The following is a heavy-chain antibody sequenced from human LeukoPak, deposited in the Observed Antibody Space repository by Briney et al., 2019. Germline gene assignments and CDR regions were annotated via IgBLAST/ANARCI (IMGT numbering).Heavy chain of an antibody. CDR2: IYYTGST. J-gene: IGHJ4*02. CDR3: ARRATVTKYYFDY. Sequence: PSETLSLTCTVSGGSISSYYWSWIRQPPGKGLEWIGYIYYTGSTNYNPSLKSRVTVSVDTSKNQFSLKLSSVTAADTAAYYCARRATVTKYYFDYWGQGTLVTVSS. D-gene: IGHD4-17*01. CDR1: GGSISSYY. V-gene: IGHV4-59*01.